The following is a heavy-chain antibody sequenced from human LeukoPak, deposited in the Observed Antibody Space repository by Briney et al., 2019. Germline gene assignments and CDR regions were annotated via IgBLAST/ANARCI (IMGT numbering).Heavy chain of an antibody. J-gene: IGHJ4*02. Sequence: SETLSLTCSVSGDSISNYCWNWIRQPPGKGLEWIGYIYHSGSTYYNPSLKSRVTISVDRSKNQFSLKLSSVTAADTAVYYCARLTGDVDYWGQGTLVTVSS. D-gene: IGHD7-27*01. CDR2: IYHSGST. CDR1: GDSISNYC. V-gene: IGHV4-30-2*01. CDR3: ARLTGDVDY.